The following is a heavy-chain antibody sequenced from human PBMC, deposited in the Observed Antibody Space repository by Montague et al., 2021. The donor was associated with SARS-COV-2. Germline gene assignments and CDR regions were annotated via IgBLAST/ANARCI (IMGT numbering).Heavy chain of an antibody. CDR1: SASITSSSYY. CDR2: IFYTGTT. V-gene: IGHV4-39*01. Sequence: SETLSLTCTVSSASITSSSYYWCCVRQPPGKLPECIRTIFYTGTTYYNPPLKSLVTMSVATSRNQSSLMLTSVTAADTAIYYCARHTSAWYDYFEDWGQGTLVTVSS. J-gene: IGHJ4*02. CDR3: ARHTSAWYDYFED. D-gene: IGHD6-19*01.